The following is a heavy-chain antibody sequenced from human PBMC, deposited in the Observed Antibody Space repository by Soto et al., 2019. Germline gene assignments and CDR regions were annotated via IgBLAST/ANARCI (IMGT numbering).Heavy chain of an antibody. J-gene: IGHJ6*02. Sequence: GGSLRLSCAASGFTFDDYTMHWVRQAPGKGLEWVSLISWDGGSTYYADSVKGRFTISRDNSKNSLYLQMNSLRTEDTALYYCAKDIRDIVLTAYGMDVWGQGTTVTVSS. D-gene: IGHD2-8*01. CDR2: ISWDGGST. CDR3: AKDIRDIVLTAYGMDV. CDR1: GFTFDDYT. V-gene: IGHV3-43*01.